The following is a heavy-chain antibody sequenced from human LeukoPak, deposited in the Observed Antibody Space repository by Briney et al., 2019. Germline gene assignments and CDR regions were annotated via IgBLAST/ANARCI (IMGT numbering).Heavy chain of an antibody. CDR2: IKQDGSQK. CDR3: ASIPVEVCYGH. Sequence: GGSLRLSCAASGFTFSSYWMSWVRQAPGKGLEWAANIKQDGSQKYYVDSVKGRFTISRDNAKNSLYLQMNSLRAEDTARYYCASIPVEVCYGHWGQGTLVTVSS. J-gene: IGHJ4*02. V-gene: IGHV3-7*03. CDR1: GFTFSSYW. D-gene: IGHD2-2*01.